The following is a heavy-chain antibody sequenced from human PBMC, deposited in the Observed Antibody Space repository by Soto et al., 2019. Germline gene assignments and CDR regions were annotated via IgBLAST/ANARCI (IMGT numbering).Heavy chain of an antibody. J-gene: IGHJ4*02. CDR3: AKDPTSYDSSAQFDS. CDR1: GFSFSIYA. CDR2: ISGGGGST. V-gene: IGHV3-23*01. Sequence: GGSLRLSCAASGFSFSIYAMNWVRQAPGKGLEWVSGISGGGGSTYYADSVKGWFTISRDNSKNTLYLQMNSLRVEDTAVYYCAKDPTSYDSSAQFDSWGQGTLVTVSS. D-gene: IGHD3-22*01.